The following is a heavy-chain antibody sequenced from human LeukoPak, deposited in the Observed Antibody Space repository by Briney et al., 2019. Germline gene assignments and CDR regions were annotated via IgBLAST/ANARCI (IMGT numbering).Heavy chain of an antibody. V-gene: IGHV1-46*01. J-gene: IGHJ4*02. CDR3: ARVSSDGYSSGWYPKYYFDY. D-gene: IGHD6-19*01. CDR1: GYTFTGYY. Sequence: ASVKVSCKASGYTFTGYYMHWVRQAPGQGLEWMGIINPSGGSTSYAQKFQGRVTMTRDMSTSTVYMELSSLRSEDTAVYYCARVSSDGYSSGWYPKYYFDYWGQGTLVTVSS. CDR2: INPSGGST.